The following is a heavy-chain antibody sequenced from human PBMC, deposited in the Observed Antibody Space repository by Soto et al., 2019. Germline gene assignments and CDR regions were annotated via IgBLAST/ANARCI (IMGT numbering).Heavy chain of an antibody. Sequence: QVQLQVSGPGLVKPSVTLSLSCTVSTGSTNSFYWSWIRQPPGKGLEWIGYFFYTGSTNHNPSLKIRVTISLDMSSSQFSLSLSSVTAADTAMYYCARSRDGYNLNPIDQWGQGLLVTVSS. V-gene: IGHV4-59*01. J-gene: IGHJ4*02. CDR3: ARSRDGYNLNPIDQ. CDR2: FFYTGST. D-gene: IGHD5-12*01. CDR1: TGSTNSFY.